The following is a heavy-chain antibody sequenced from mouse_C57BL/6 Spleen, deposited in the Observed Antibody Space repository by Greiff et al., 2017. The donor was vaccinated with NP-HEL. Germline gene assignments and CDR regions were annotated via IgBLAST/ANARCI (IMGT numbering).Heavy chain of an antibody. V-gene: IGHV5-17*01. CDR1: GFTFSDYG. CDR2: ISSGSSTI. J-gene: IGHJ1*03. CDR3: ARESWDWYFDV. Sequence: EVKVVESGGGLVKPGGSLKLSCAASGFTFSDYGMHWVRQAPEKGLEWVAYISSGSSTIYYADTVQGRFTISRDNAKNTLFLQMTSLRSEDTAMYYCARESWDWYFDVWGTGTTVTVSS. D-gene: IGHD4-1*01.